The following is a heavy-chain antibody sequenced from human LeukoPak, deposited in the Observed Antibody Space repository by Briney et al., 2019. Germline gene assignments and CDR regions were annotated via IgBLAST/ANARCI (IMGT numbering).Heavy chain of an antibody. J-gene: IGHJ4*02. V-gene: IGHV4-39*01. D-gene: IGHD6-19*01. CDR3: ARRVVAGTTVDF. Sequence: SETLSLTCTVSGGSISSPNSYWGWIRQPPGKGLEWIGSILYDGTTYYNPSLKIRVTISVYTSKSQFSLTLRSVTAADTAVYYCARRVVAGTTVDFWGQGNLVTVSS. CDR1: GGSISSPNSY. CDR2: ILYDGTT.